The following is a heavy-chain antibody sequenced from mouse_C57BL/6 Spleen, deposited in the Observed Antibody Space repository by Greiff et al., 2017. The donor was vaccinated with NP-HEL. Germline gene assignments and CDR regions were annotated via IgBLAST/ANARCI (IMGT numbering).Heavy chain of an antibody. D-gene: IGHD3-2*02. J-gene: IGHJ3*01. CDR2: IDPENGDT. CDR1: GFNIKDDY. V-gene: IGHV14-4*01. Sequence: EVQLQQSGAELVRPGASVKLSCTASGFNIKDDYMHWVKQRPEQGLEWIGWIDPENGDTEYASKFQGKATITADTSSNTAYLQLSSLTSEDTAVYYWTTTSQAWFAYWGQGTLVTVSA. CDR3: TTTSQAWFAY.